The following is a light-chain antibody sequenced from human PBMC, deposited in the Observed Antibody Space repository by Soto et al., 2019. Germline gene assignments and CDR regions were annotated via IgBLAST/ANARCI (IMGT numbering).Light chain of an antibody. CDR3: LQDYNYPWT. Sequence: IQMTQSPSSLSASVGDRVTITCRASQGIRSDLGWFQQKPGKAPKLLISATSILQSGVPSRFSGSGSGTDFTLTISGLQPEDFESYYCLQDYNYPWTFGQGTKVDI. CDR1: QGIRSD. V-gene: IGKV1-6*01. CDR2: ATS. J-gene: IGKJ1*01.